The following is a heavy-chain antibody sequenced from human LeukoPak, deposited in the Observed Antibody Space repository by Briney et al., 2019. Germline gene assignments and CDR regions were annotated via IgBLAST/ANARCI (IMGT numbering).Heavy chain of an antibody. D-gene: IGHD2-2*01. CDR2: ISYSGST. CDR3: ARLHCSSPSCHRNWFDP. Sequence: SETLPLTCTVSGASISNFYWSWIRQPPGKGLEWIGVISYSGSTNYNPSLKSRVTMSVDTSKNQFSLKLRSVTAADTAVYYCARLHCSSPSCHRNWFDPWGQGTLVTVSS. J-gene: IGHJ5*02. V-gene: IGHV4-59*01. CDR1: GASISNFY.